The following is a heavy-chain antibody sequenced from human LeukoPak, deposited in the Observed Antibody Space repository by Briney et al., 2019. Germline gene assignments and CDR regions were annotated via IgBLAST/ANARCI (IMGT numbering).Heavy chain of an antibody. CDR1: GGSISSGDYY. D-gene: IGHD3-16*01. J-gene: IGHJ3*02. V-gene: IGHV4-30-4*01. Sequence: PSQTLSLTCTVSGGSISSGDYYWSWIRQPPGKGLEWIGYIYYSGSTYYNPSLKSRVTISVGTSNNQFSLKLNSVTAADTGVYYCARAGEAQEAFDIWGQGTMVTVSS. CDR3: ARAGEAQEAFDI. CDR2: IYYSGST.